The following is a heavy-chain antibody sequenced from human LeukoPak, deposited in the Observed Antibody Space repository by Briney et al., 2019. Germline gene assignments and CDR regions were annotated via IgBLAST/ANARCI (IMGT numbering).Heavy chain of an antibody. J-gene: IGHJ5*02. CDR2: ISSSSSYI. CDR3: ARRGSSSSEKRPP. Sequence: KPGGSLRLSCAASGFTFDDYGMNWVRQAPGKGLEWVSSISSSSSYIYYADSVKGRFTISRDNAKNSLYLQMNSLRAEDTAVYYCARRGSSSSEKRPPWGQGTLVTVSS. D-gene: IGHD6-13*01. V-gene: IGHV3-21*01. CDR1: GFTFDDYG.